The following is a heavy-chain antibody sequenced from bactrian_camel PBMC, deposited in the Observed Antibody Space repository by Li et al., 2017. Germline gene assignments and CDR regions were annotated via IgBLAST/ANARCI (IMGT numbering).Heavy chain of an antibody. CDR2: IDSDGKT. Sequence: HVQLVESGGGSVQAGGALRLSCAASGYTDSINCMGWFRQAPGLEREGVAAIDSDGKTRYTDSVQGRFTIAKDNAESTLYLQMNRLKPEDTAMYYCAVEGDGAYCVPGALVFGVWDQGTQVTVS. CDR3: AVEGDGAYCVPGALVFGV. CDR1: GYTDSINC. V-gene: IGHV3S53*01. J-gene: IGHJ4*01. D-gene: IGHD1*01.